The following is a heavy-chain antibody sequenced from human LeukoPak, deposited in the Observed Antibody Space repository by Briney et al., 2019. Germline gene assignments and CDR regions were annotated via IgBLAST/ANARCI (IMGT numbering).Heavy chain of an antibody. CDR2: ISSNGGSR. J-gene: IGHJ4*02. D-gene: IGHD6-6*01. V-gene: IGHV3-64*01. CDR3: ARRWGAAPHFDY. Sequence: GGSLRLSCAASGFTFKNSAMHWVRQAPGKGLEYVSGISSNGGSRYYANAVKGRFTISRDNSKNTVYLQMGSLRIEDMAVYYCARRWGAAPHFDYWGQGTLVTVSS. CDR1: GFTFKNSA.